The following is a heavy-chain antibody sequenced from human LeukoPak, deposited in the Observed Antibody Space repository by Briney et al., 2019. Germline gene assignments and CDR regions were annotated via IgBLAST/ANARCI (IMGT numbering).Heavy chain of an antibody. CDR1: GGSINMYY. Sequence: SQTLSLTCPVYGGSINMYYWSWFRQPPGKGVEWIGYINYCGSTNYTFPLKNRVTKSVDTSKSQLSLKLSSVTAADSAGYYCARGAGWYEYWGQGTLVTVSS. CDR3: ARGAGWYEY. J-gene: IGHJ4*02. CDR2: INYCGST. D-gene: IGHD6-19*01. V-gene: IGHV4-59*01.